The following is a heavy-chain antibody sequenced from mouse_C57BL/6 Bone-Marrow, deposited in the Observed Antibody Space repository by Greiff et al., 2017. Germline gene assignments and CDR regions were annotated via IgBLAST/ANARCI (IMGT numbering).Heavy chain of an antibody. CDR3: ARVSFYYGFTWFAY. D-gene: IGHD2-2*01. Sequence: QVQLQQPGAELVKPGASVKMSCKASGYTFTSYWITWVKQRPGQGLEWIGDIYPGSGSTNYNEKFKSKATLTVDTSSSTAYMQLSSLTSEDSAVYYYARVSFYYGFTWFAYWGQGTLVTVSA. V-gene: IGHV1-55*01. CDR1: GYTFTSYW. J-gene: IGHJ3*01. CDR2: IYPGSGST.